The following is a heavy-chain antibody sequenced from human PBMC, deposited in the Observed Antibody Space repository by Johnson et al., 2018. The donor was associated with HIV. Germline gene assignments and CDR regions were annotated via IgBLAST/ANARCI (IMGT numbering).Heavy chain of an antibody. J-gene: IGHJ3*02. CDR1: GFTFSSYA. V-gene: IGHV3-30*04. Sequence: QMQLVESGGGVVQPGRSLRLSCAASGFTFSSYAMHWVRQAPGKGLEWVAVISYDGSNKYYADSVKGRFTISRDNAKNSLYMQMNSRRAEDTAVYYCARDLWAYSTRDDAFDIWGQGTMVTVSS. D-gene: IGHD6-13*01. CDR3: ARDLWAYSTRDDAFDI. CDR2: ISYDGSNK.